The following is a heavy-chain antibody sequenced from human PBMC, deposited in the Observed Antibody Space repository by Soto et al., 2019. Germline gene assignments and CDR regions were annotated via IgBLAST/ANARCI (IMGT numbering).Heavy chain of an antibody. CDR2: MSGSGGST. CDR3: AKTIVATHNYYYYGMDV. V-gene: IGHV3-23*01. J-gene: IGHJ6*02. D-gene: IGHD5-12*01. CDR1: GLTFRSYG. Sequence: SGGSLRLSCAVSGLTFRSYGMHWVRQAPGKGLEWVAVMSGSGGSTFYADSVNGRFTISRDNSKKTLYLQMKSLRVEDTAVYYCAKTIVATHNYYYYGMDVCGQGTTVTFS.